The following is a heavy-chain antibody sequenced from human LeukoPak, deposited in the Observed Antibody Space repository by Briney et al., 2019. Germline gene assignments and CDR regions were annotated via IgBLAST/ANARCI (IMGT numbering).Heavy chain of an antibody. CDR2: ISHDGNSK. CDR1: GFTLSTCG. V-gene: IGHV3-30*03. CDR3: ARGPERSRYGSGSSWFDP. Sequence: GGSLRLSCAASGFTLSTCGMHWVRQAPGKGLEWVAMISHDGNSKQYADFAKGRFTISRDNSKNTLYLEMNSLRTEDTAVYYCARGPERSRYGSGSSWFDPWGQGTLVTVSS. D-gene: IGHD3-10*01. J-gene: IGHJ5*02.